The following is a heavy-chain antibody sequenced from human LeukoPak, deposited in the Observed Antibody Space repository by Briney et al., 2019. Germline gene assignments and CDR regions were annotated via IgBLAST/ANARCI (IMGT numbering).Heavy chain of an antibody. CDR3: AKDCSSTSCYRSGGY. D-gene: IGHD2-2*01. CDR2: ISGSGGST. Sequence: PGGSLRLSCAASGFTFSSYWMSWVRQAPGKGLEWVSAISGSGGSTYYADSVKGRFTISRDNSKNTLYLQMNSLRAEDTAVYYCAKDCSSTSCYRSGGYWGQGTLVTVSS. V-gene: IGHV3-23*01. J-gene: IGHJ4*02. CDR1: GFTFSSYW.